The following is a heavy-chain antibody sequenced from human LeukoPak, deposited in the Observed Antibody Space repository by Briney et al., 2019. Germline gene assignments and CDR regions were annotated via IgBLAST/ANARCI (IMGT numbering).Heavy chain of an antibody. CDR1: GGSISSSSYY. V-gene: IGHV4-39*01. CDR3: ARHTGYFGWSTYYYCYGMDV. Sequence: SETLSLTCTVSGGSISSSSYYWGWIRQPPGKVLEWIGSIYYSGSTYYNPSLKSRVTISVDTYKNQFSLKLSSVTDADTAVYYCARHTGYFGWSTYYYCYGMDVWGQGSTV. J-gene: IGHJ6*02. D-gene: IGHD3-9*01. CDR2: IYYSGST.